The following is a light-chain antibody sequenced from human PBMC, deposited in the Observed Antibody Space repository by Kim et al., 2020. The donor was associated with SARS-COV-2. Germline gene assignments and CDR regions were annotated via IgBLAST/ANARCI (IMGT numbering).Light chain of an antibody. Sequence: SSELTQDPAVSVALGQAVRITCQGDSLRSYYASWYQQKPGQAPILVIYDKNNRPSGVPDRFSGSSSGNTASLTITGAQAADEADYYCNYRDSSGNRWVFGGGTQLTVL. CDR2: DKN. J-gene: IGLJ3*02. CDR1: SLRSYY. CDR3: NYRDSSGNRWV. V-gene: IGLV3-19*01.